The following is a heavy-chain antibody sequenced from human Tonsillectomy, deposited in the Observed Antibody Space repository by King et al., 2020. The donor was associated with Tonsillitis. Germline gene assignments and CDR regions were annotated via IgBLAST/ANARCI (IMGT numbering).Heavy chain of an antibody. CDR1: GGSISSYY. Sequence: QLQESGPGLVKPSETLSLTCTVSGGSISSYYWSWIRQPPGKGLEWIGYIYYSGSTNYNPSLKSRVTISVDTSKKQFSLKPSSVTAADTAMYFFARTLGEDSSDYSPPSFDYGGQGTLVSVSS. CDR2: IYYSGST. V-gene: IGHV4-59*01. CDR3: ARTLGEDSSDYSPPSFDY. J-gene: IGHJ4*02. D-gene: IGHD3-22*01.